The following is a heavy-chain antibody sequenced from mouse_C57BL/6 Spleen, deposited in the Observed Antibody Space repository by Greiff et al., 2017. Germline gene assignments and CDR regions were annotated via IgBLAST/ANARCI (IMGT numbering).Heavy chain of an antibody. Sequence: VHVKQSGAELVRPGASVKLSCTASGFNIKDDYMHWVKQRPEQGLEWIGWIDPENGDTEYASKFQGKATITADTSSNTAYLQLSSLTSEDTAVYYCTTHGYYGRFAYWGQGTLVTVSA. J-gene: IGHJ3*01. CDR1: GFNIKDDY. V-gene: IGHV14-4*01. D-gene: IGHD2-3*01. CDR3: TTHGYYGRFAY. CDR2: IDPENGDT.